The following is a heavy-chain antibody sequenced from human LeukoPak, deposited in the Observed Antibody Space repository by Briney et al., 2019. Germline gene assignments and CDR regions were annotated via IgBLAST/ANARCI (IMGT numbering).Heavy chain of an antibody. CDR2: IYYSGST. CDR3: ARNIRLFVVVPAAPSYFDY. Sequence: PSETLSLTCTVSGDSISSNNYYWGWIRQPPGKGLEWIGNIYYSGSTYYNPSLKSRVTISVDTSKNQFSLKLSSVTAADTAVYYCARNIRLFVVVPAAPSYFDYWGQGTLVTVSS. D-gene: IGHD2-2*01. V-gene: IGHV4-39*07. J-gene: IGHJ4*02. CDR1: GDSISSNNYY.